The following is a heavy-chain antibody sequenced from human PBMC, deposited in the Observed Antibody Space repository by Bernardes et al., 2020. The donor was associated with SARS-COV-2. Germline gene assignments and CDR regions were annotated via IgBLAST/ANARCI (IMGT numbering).Heavy chain of an antibody. Sequence: GGSLRLSCAASGFTFSDYYMSWIRQAPGKGLEWVSYISSSSSYTNYADSVKGRFTISRDNAKNSLYLQMNSLRAEDTAEYYCARGDFWSGYYQDYWGQGTLVTVSS. V-gene: IGHV3-11*06. CDR2: ISSSSSYT. CDR3: ARGDFWSGYYQDY. J-gene: IGHJ4*02. D-gene: IGHD3-3*01. CDR1: GFTFSDYY.